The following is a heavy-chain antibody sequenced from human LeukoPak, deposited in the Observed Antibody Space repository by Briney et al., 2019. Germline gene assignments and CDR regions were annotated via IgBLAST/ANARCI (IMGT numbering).Heavy chain of an antibody. CDR3: AKGFHYGTSATLDY. CDR1: GFTFDDYA. V-gene: IGHV3-9*01. CDR2: ISWNSGSI. Sequence: GGSLRLSCAASGFTFDDYAMHWVRQAPGKGLEWVSGISWNSGSIGYADSVKGRFTISRDNAKNSLYLQMNSLRAEDTALYYCAKGFHYGTSATLDYWGQGTLVTVSS. J-gene: IGHJ4*02. D-gene: IGHD4-17*01.